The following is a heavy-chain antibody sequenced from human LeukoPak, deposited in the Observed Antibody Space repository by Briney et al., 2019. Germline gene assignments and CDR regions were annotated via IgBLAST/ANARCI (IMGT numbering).Heavy chain of an antibody. Sequence: SVKVSCKASGDTFSSYAISWVRQAPGQGLEWMGGIIPIFGTANYAQKFQGRVTITADESTSTAYMELSSLRSEDTAVYYCARGKKDYYDSSGYSENFDYWGQGTLVTVSS. D-gene: IGHD3-22*01. J-gene: IGHJ4*02. CDR3: ARGKKDYYDSSGYSENFDY. V-gene: IGHV1-69*13. CDR2: IIPIFGTA. CDR1: GDTFSSYA.